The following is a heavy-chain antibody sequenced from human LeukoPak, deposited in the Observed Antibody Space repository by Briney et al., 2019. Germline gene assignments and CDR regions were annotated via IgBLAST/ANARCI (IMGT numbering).Heavy chain of an antibody. J-gene: IGHJ4*02. CDR2: INPNSGGT. V-gene: IGHV1-2*06. CDR1: GYTFTGYY. CDR3: ARDDYDSSGTN. Sequence: ASVKVSCKASGYTFTGYYMHWVRQAPGQGLEWMGRINPNSGGTNYAQKFQGRVTMTRDTSIGTAYMELSRLRSDDTAVYYCARDDYDSSGTNWGQGTLVTVSS. D-gene: IGHD3-22*01.